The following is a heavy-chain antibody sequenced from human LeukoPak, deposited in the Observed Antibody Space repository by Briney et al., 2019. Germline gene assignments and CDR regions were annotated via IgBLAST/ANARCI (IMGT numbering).Heavy chain of an antibody. CDR2: IRSSANSYAT. CDR1: GFTFSGSA. D-gene: IGHD5-24*01. Sequence: GSLRLSCAASGFTFSGSAMHWVRQASGKGLEWVGRIRSSANSYATAYAASVKGRFTISRDDSKNTAYLQMNSLTTEDTAVYYCTRDILDGYNVDYWGQGTLVTVSS. J-gene: IGHJ4*02. V-gene: IGHV3-73*01. CDR3: TRDILDGYNVDY.